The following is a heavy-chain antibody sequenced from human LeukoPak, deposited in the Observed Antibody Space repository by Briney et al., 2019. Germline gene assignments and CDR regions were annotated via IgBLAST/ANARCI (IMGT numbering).Heavy chain of an antibody. Sequence: GGSLRLSCAATGFTFVNYAMSWIRQAPGKGLEWVSAISGSGGRTYYGDSVKGRFTISRDNSANTLYLQMNSLRAEDTAVYFCAKSLTWFYYDTSGRSDAFDIWGLGTMVTVSS. J-gene: IGHJ3*02. CDR2: ISGSGGRT. CDR3: AKSLTWFYYDTSGRSDAFDI. CDR1: GFTFVNYA. D-gene: IGHD3-22*01. V-gene: IGHV3-23*01.